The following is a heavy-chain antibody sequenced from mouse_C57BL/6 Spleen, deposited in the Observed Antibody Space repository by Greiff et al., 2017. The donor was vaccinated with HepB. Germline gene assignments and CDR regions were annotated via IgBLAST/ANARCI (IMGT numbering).Heavy chain of an antibody. J-gene: IGHJ4*01. D-gene: IGHD1-1*01. CDR2: IYPGDGDT. CDR1: GYAFSSSW. CDR3: TRTADYGSSYEAMDY. V-gene: IGHV1-82*01. Sequence: VQLQQSGPELVKPGASVKISCKASGYAFSSSWMNWVKQRPGKGLEWIGRIYPGDGDTNYNGKFKGKATLTADKSSSTAYMQLSSLTSEDSAVYFCTRTADYGSSYEAMDYWGQGTSVTVSS.